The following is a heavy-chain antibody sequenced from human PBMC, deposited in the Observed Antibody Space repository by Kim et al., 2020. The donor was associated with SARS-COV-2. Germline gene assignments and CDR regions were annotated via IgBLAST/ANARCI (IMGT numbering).Heavy chain of an antibody. J-gene: IGHJ5*02. V-gene: IGHV5-51*01. CDR1: GYSFTTYW. D-gene: IGHD6-13*01. Sequence: GESLKISCKGSGYSFTTYWIGWVRQMPGKGLEWMGIIYPGDSDTRYSPSFQGQVTISADKSISTAYLHWSSLKASDSAMYYCARRDISAIGTDPWFDPWGQGTLVTVSS. CDR2: IYPGDSDT. CDR3: ARRDISAIGTDPWFDP.